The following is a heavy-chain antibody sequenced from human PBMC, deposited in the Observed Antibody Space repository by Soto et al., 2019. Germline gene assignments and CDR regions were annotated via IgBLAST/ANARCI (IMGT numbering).Heavy chain of an antibody. V-gene: IGHV5-10-1*01. Sequence: GESLKISCKGSGYSFTSYCISWVRQMPGKGLEWMGRIDPSDSYTNYSPSFQGHVTISADKSISTAYLQWSSLKASDTAMYYCARRAVVPATVGYYYGMDVWGQGTTVTVSS. CDR1: GYSFTSYC. CDR2: IDPSDSYT. J-gene: IGHJ6*02. D-gene: IGHD2-2*01. CDR3: ARRAVVPATVGYYYGMDV.